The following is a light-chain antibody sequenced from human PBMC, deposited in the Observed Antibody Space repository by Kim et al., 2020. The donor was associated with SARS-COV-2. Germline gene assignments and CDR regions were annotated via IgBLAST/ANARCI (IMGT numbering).Light chain of an antibody. V-gene: IGLV3-9*01. CDR2: RDD. CDR1: NIGRKN. CDR3: HIWDSRSYV. J-gene: IGLJ1*01. Sequence: SVALRQTAKITCGGSNIGRKNVHWYQQKPGQAPVLVIYRDDYRPSGIPERFSGSNSGNTATLTISRAQAGDEADYYCHIWDSRSYVFGTGTKVTVL.